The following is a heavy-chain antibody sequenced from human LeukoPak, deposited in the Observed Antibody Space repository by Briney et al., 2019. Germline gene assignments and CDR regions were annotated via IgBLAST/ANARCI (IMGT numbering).Heavy chain of an antibody. D-gene: IGHD1-26*01. Sequence: SETLSLTCTVSGASVSSASYWTWIRRPPGKGVEWIAHIYNGVNTNYNPSLKSRVTISVDTSKNQFSLRLNSVTAADTAVYYCARSRAFNSGAFDPWGQGSLVTVSS. J-gene: IGHJ5*02. CDR3: ARSRAFNSGAFDP. CDR2: IYNGVNT. V-gene: IGHV4-61*01. CDR1: GASVSSASY.